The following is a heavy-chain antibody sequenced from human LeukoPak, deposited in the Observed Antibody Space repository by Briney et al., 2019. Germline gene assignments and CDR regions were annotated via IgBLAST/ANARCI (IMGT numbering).Heavy chain of an antibody. Sequence: GGSLRLSCAASGFTFSSYEMSWVRQAPGKGLEWVSYIATSGSAIYCADSVKGRFTISRDDAKNSLYLQMNSLRAEDMAVYYCVRGGYCSSTICYWYNAFDMWGQGTMVTVSS. CDR3: VRGGYCSSTICYWYNAFDM. CDR2: IATSGSAI. D-gene: IGHD2-2*01. V-gene: IGHV3-48*03. CDR1: GFTFSSYE. J-gene: IGHJ3*02.